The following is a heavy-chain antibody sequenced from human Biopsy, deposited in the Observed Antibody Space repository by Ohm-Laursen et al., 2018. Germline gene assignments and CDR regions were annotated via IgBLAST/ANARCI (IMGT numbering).Heavy chain of an antibody. D-gene: IGHD1-14*01. CDR3: AKPADSYGSEFYFDY. CDR1: GFTFSNYE. CDR2: ISSSNTI. V-gene: IGHV3-48*03. Sequence: SLRLSCAASGFTFSNYEMNWVRQAPGKGLEWVSYISSSNTIYYADSVKGRFTISRDNAKNSLYLQMNSLRVEDTAVYYCAKPADSYGSEFYFDYWGQGTLVTVSS. J-gene: IGHJ4*02.